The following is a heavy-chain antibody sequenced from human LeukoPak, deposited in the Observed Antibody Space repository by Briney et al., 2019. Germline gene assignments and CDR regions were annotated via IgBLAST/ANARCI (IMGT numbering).Heavy chain of an antibody. Sequence: GGSPRLSCAASGFTFSSYAMSWVRQAPGKGLEWVSAISGSGGSTYYADSVKGRFTISRDNSKNTLYLQMNSLRAEDTAVYYCARHILEYYYYGMDVWGQGTTVTVSS. CDR2: ISGSGGST. J-gene: IGHJ6*02. D-gene: IGHD2-15*01. CDR3: ARHILEYYYYGMDV. CDR1: GFTFSSYA. V-gene: IGHV3-23*01.